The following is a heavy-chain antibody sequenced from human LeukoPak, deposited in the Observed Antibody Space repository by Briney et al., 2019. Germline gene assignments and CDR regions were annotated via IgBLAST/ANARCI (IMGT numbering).Heavy chain of an antibody. CDR1: GDTLANYG. D-gene: IGHD3-22*01. V-gene: IGHV1-18*01. CDR3: ARDSAYDSSGY. Sequence: ASVKVSCKASGDTLANYGFTWVRQAPGHGLEWVGWVSVNSGYTTSAQKFQGRVTLTTDSSTNTAYMELSSLRSEDTAVYYCARDSAYDSSGYWGQGTLVTVSS. CDR2: VSVNSGYT. J-gene: IGHJ4*02.